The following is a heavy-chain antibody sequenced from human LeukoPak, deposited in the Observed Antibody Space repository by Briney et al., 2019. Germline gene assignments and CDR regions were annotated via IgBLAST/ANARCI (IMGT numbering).Heavy chain of an antibody. V-gene: IGHV1-69*13. J-gene: IGHJ4*02. CDR1: GGTFSSYA. Sequence: SVKVSCKASGGTFSSYAISWVRQAPGQGLEWMGGIIPIFGTANYAQKFRGRVTITADESTSTAYMELSSLRSEDTAVYYCARVPDYYDSSGQDYWGQGTLVTVSS. D-gene: IGHD3-22*01. CDR2: IIPIFGTA. CDR3: ARVPDYYDSSGQDY.